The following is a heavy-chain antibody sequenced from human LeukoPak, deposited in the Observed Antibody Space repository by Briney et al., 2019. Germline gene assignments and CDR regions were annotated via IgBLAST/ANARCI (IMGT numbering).Heavy chain of an antibody. CDR1: GYSFTNYW. CDR3: ARHTDSSGWYYIDH. Sequence: GESLKISCKGSGYSFTNYWIAWVRQMPGKGMEWMGIIFPGDSDTRYSPSSQGQVTISADKSVSTAYLQWSSLKASDTAMYYCARHTDSSGWYYIDHWAQGTLVTVSS. J-gene: IGHJ4*02. D-gene: IGHD6-19*01. CDR2: IFPGDSDT. V-gene: IGHV5-51*01.